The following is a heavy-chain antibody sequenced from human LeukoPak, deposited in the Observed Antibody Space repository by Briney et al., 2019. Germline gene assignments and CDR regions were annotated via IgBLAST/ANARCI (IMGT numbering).Heavy chain of an antibody. Sequence: GASVKVSCKASGYTFTSYYMHWVRQAPGQGLECMGIINPSGGSTSYAQKFQGRVTMTRDMSTSTVYMELSSLRSEDTAVYYCATMRSYCSGGSCYYNWFDPWGQGTLVTVSS. J-gene: IGHJ5*02. V-gene: IGHV1-46*01. CDR3: ATMRSYCSGGSCYYNWFDP. CDR1: GYTFTSYY. CDR2: INPSGGST. D-gene: IGHD2-15*01.